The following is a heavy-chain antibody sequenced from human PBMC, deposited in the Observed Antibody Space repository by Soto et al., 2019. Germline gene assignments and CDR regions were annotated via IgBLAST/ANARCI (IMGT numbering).Heavy chain of an antibody. Sequence: QVPLVQSGVEVKKPGASVKVSCKASGYTFTTYGISWVRQAPGQGLEWMGWISPYDGDTNYADTRQGRVTLPTDTSTTTVYMEPWSPRSDDTAMYYCARDHGGGYRADSFDPSGQGTMVIVSS. J-gene: IGHJ5*02. D-gene: IGHD1-26*01. CDR1: GYTFTTYG. CDR2: ISPYDGDT. CDR3: ARDHGGGYRADSFDP. V-gene: IGHV1-18*01.